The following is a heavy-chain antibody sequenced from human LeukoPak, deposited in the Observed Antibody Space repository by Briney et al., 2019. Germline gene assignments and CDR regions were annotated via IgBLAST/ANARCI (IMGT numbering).Heavy chain of an antibody. D-gene: IGHD1-26*01. J-gene: IGHJ5*02. Sequence: ASVKGSCKASGGTFSSYAISWVRQAPGQGLEWMGGIIPIFGTANYAQKFQGRVTITTDESTSTAYMELSSLRSEDTAVYYCARGGIVGASYNWFDPWGQGTLVTVSS. CDR1: GGTFSSYA. CDR2: IIPIFGTA. V-gene: IGHV1-69*05. CDR3: ARGGIVGASYNWFDP.